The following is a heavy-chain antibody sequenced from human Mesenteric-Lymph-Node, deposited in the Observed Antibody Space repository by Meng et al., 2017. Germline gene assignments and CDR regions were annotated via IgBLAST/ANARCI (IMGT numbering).Heavy chain of an antibody. V-gene: IGHV4-30-4*01. Sequence: QVQLQESGPGLVKPSQTLSLICTVSGGSISSGDYYWSWIRQPPGKGLEWIGYIYYSGSTYYNPSLKSRVTISVDTSKNQFSLRLSSVTAADTDVYYCDRDLGVATSIAGFVYWGQGTLVAVSS. CDR3: DRDLGVATSIAGFVY. D-gene: IGHD5-12*01. J-gene: IGHJ4*02. CDR2: IYYSGST. CDR1: GGSISSGDYY.